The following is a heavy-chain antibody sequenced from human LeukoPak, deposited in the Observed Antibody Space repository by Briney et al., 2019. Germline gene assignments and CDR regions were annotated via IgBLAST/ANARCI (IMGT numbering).Heavy chain of an antibody. V-gene: IGHV4-4*02. CDR2: IYHTGST. CDR3: ARESLRGYSIGPP. J-gene: IGHJ4*02. Sequence: PSGTLSLTCAVSGDSISNGKWWSWVRPLPGKGLDWIGEIYHTGSTNYNPSLKSRVTISVDKSKNHLSLNLSSVTAADTAVYYCARESLRGYSIGPPWGQGTLVTVSS. D-gene: IGHD5-18*01. CDR1: GDSISNGKW.